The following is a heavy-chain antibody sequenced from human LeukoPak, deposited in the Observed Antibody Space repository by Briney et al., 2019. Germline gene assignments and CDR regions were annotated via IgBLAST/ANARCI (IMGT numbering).Heavy chain of an antibody. Sequence: GGSLRLSCAASGFTVDSNYLSWVRQAPGKGLEWVSTIYTGGNTYYADSVKGRFTISRDNAENTLYLQMNSLRVEDTAVYYCVRSAFHAGSGNYYDYWGQGTLVTVSS. CDR3: VRSAFHAGSGNYYDY. CDR1: GFTVDSNY. CDR2: IYTGGNT. J-gene: IGHJ4*02. V-gene: IGHV3-53*01. D-gene: IGHD3-22*01.